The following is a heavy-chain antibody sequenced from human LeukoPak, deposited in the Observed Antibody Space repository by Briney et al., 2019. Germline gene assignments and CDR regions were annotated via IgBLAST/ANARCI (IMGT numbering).Heavy chain of an antibody. CDR1: GFTFSGSA. J-gene: IGHJ3*02. D-gene: IGHD6-19*01. Sequence: GGSLKLSCAASGFTFSGSAMHWVRQASGKGLEWVGRIRSKANSYATAYAASVKGRFTISRDDSKNTAYLQMNSLKTEDTAVYYCTRRLDPGIAVAGTWAFDIWGQGTMVTVSS. CDR2: IRSKANSYAT. CDR3: TRRLDPGIAVAGTWAFDI. V-gene: IGHV3-73*01.